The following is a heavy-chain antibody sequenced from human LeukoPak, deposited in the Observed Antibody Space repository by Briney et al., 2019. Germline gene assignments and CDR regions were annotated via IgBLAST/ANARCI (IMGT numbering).Heavy chain of an antibody. CDR3: AKRGSSLVYYFDY. D-gene: IGHD6-6*01. V-gene: IGHV3-23*01. CDR2: ISGSGGST. CDR1: GFTFSNAW. Sequence: GGSLRLSCAASGFTFSNAWMSWVRQAPGKGLEWVSAISGSGGSTYYADSVKGRFTISRDNSKNTLYLQMNSLRAEDTAVYYCAKRGSSLVYYFDYWGQGTLVTVSS. J-gene: IGHJ4*02.